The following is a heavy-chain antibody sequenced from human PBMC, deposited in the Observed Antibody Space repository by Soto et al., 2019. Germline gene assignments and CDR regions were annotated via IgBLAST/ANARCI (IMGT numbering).Heavy chain of an antibody. CDR2: ISYDGSNK. J-gene: IGHJ6*02. V-gene: IGHV3-30*03. Sequence: QVQLVESGGGVVQPGRSLRLSCAASGFTFSSYGMHWVRQAPGKGLEWVAVISYDGSNKYYADSVKGRFTISRDNSKXXXXXXXXXXXXXXXXXXXXXXXRRPNYYYGMDVWGQGTTVTVSS. CDR1: GFTFSSYG. D-gene: IGHD6-25*01. CDR3: XXXRRPNYYYGMDV.